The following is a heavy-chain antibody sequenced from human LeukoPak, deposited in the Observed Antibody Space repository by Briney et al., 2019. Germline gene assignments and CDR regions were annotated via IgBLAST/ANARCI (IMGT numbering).Heavy chain of an antibody. V-gene: IGHV1-8*01. D-gene: IGHD6-13*01. CDR1: GYTFTSYD. J-gene: IGHJ5*02. Sequence: GASVKVSCKASGYTFTSYDINWVRQATGQGLEWMGWMNPNSGNTGYAQKFQARVTMTRNTSISTAYMELSSLRSEDTAVYYCARVSSSSWYDWFDPWGQGTLVTVSS. CDR2: MNPNSGNT. CDR3: ARVSSSSWYDWFDP.